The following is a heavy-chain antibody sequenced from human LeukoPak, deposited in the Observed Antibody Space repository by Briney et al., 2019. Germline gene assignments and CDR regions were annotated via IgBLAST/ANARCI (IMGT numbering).Heavy chain of an antibody. CDR2: MNPNSGNT. CDR1: GYTFTNYD. Sequence: AASVKVSCKASGYTFTNYDINWVRQATGQGLEWMGWMNPNSGNTGYAQKFQGRVTMTRNTSISTAYMELSSLRSEDTAVYYCARGGRGRYYYGMDVWGQGTTVTVSS. V-gene: IGHV1-8*01. CDR3: ARGGRGRYYYGMDV. J-gene: IGHJ6*02.